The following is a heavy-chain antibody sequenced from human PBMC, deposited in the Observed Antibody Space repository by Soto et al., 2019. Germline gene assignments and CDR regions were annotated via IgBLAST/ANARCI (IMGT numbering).Heavy chain of an antibody. V-gene: IGHV1-3*01. D-gene: IGHD2-2*01. Sequence: QVQLVQSGAEVKKPGASVKVSCKASGYTFTSYAMHWVRQAPGQRLEWMGWINAGNGNTKYSQKFQGRVTITRDTSASTAYMELSGLRSEDTAVYYCASDLVGWPDYWGQGTLVTVSS. J-gene: IGHJ4*02. CDR1: GYTFTSYA. CDR2: INAGNGNT. CDR3: ASDLVGWPDY.